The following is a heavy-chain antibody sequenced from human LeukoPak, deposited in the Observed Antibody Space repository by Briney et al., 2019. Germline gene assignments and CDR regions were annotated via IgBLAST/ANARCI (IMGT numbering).Heavy chain of an antibody. CDR1: GFTFSSYW. D-gene: IGHD6-6*01. Sequence: GGSLRLSCAASGFTFSSYWMHGVRQAPEKGLVWASRINSDVGSTTYADSVNGRFTISRDNAKNPLYLQMNSLRAEDTAVYYCARDRSIASDYWGQGTLVTVSS. J-gene: IGHJ4*02. V-gene: IGHV3-74*01. CDR3: ARDRSIASDY. CDR2: INSDVGST.